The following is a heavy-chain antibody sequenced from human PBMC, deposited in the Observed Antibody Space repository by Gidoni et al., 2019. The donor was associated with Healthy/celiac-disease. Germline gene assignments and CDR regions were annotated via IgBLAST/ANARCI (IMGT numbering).Heavy chain of an antibody. V-gene: IGHV3-21*01. D-gene: IGHD6-19*01. CDR1: GFTCSSNS. J-gene: IGHJ4*02. CDR3: ARDSSGWAVDY. Sequence: EVQPVESGGGVVKLGGSLRLPCAAPGFTCSSNSMNWVRQAPGKGLEWVSSISSSSSYIYYADSVKGRITIARDNAKNSRYLQMNSLRAGDTAVYYCARDSSGWAVDYWGQGTLVTVSS. CDR2: ISSSSSYI.